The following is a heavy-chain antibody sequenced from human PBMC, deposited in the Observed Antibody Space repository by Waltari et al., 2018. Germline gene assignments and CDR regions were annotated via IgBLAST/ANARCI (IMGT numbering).Heavy chain of an antibody. CDR2: IYHSGRT. CDR1: GYSISSGYY. V-gene: IGHV4-38-2*01. CDR3: ASKIEHYYDSSGYYPFDY. D-gene: IGHD3-22*01. J-gene: IGHJ4*02. Sequence: QVQLQESGPGLVKPSETLSLTCAVSGYSISSGYYWGWIRQPPGKGLEGIGSIYHSGRTDYNPSLKIRVTISVDTSKNQFSLKLSSVTAADTAVYYCASKIEHYYDSSGYYPFDYWGQGTLVTVSS.